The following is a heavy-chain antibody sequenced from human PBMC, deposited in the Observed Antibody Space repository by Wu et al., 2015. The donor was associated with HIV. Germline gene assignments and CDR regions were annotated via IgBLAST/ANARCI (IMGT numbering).Heavy chain of an antibody. J-gene: IGHJ6*02. CDR1: GDTFSTST. Sequence: QVHLVQSGAEVKKPRSSVKVSCKASGDTFSTSTFTWVRQTPGQGLQWMGGIIPIFGKPNYARRFQGKVTITADESTNTVYMELRSLKSEDTATYFCAKTNRIVTNGVDFYHHYGMDVWGQGTTVTVS. CDR2: IIPIFGKP. CDR3: AKTNRIVTNGVDFYHHYGMDV. V-gene: IGHV1-69*12. D-gene: IGHD2-8*01.